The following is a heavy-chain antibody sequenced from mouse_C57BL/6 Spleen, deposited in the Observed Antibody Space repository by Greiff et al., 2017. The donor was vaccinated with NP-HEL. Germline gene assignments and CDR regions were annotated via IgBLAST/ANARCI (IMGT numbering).Heavy chain of an antibody. Sequence: QVQLQQSGAELARPGASVKLSCKASGYTFTSYGISWVKQRTGQGLEWIGEIYPRSGNTYYNEKFKGKATLTADKSSSTAYMALRSLTSEDSAVYFCARDPTGTGWYFDVWGTGTTVTVSS. D-gene: IGHD4-1*02. CDR3: ARDPTGTGWYFDV. J-gene: IGHJ1*03. CDR2: IYPRSGNT. CDR1: GYTFTSYG. V-gene: IGHV1-81*01.